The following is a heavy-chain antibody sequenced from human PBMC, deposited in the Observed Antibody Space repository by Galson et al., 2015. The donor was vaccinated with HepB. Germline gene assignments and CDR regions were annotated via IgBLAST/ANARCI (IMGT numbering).Heavy chain of an antibody. CDR3: ARDSGSWTGTDADWFDP. J-gene: IGHJ5*02. CDR2: IYYSGST. D-gene: IGHD1-1*01. V-gene: IGHV4-59*01. Sequence: ETLSLTCTVSGGSISSYYWSWIRQPPGKGLEWIGYIYYSGSTNYNPSLKSRVTISVDTSKNQFSLKLSSVTAADTAVYYCARDSGSWTGTDADWFDPWGQGTLVTVSS. CDR1: GGSISSYY.